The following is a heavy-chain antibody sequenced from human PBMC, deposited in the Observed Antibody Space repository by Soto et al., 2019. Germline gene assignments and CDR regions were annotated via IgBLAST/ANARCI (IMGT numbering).Heavy chain of an antibody. J-gene: IGHJ4*02. Sequence: DLEWVSGISWNSGSIAYAGSVKGRFTISRDNAKNSLYLQMNSLRAEDTAVYYCAKGRGIITIFGVADDYFDYWGQGTLVTVSS. V-gene: IGHV3-9*01. CDR2: ISWNSGSI. D-gene: IGHD3-3*01. CDR3: AKGRGIITIFGVADDYFDY.